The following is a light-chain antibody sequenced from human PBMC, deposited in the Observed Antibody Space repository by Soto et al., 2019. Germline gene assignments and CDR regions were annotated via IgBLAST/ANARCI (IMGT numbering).Light chain of an antibody. CDR3: KSYTSISTYV. Sequence: QSALTQPASVSGSPGQAITISCTGTRSDVGDYNYVSWYQQHPGKAPKLLIYNVSTRPSGISNRFSGSKSGNTASLTISGLQAEDEADYYCKSYTSISTYVFGTGTKLTVL. J-gene: IGLJ1*01. CDR1: RSDVGDYNY. V-gene: IGLV2-14*01. CDR2: NVS.